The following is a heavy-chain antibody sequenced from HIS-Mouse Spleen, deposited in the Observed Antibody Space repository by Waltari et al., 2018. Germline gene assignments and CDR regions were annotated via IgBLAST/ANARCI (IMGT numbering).Heavy chain of an antibody. CDR3: AREIPYSSSWYDWYFDL. D-gene: IGHD6-13*01. J-gene: IGHJ2*01. CDR2: IYYSGST. V-gene: IGHV4-39*07. CDR1: GGSISSSSYY. Sequence: QLQLQESGPGLVKPSETLSLTCTVSGGSISSSSYYWGWIRQPPGKGLEWIGSIYYSGSTCYNPAITSRVTISVDTSKNQFSLKLSAVTAADTAVYYCAREIPYSSSWYDWYFDLWGRGTLVTVSS.